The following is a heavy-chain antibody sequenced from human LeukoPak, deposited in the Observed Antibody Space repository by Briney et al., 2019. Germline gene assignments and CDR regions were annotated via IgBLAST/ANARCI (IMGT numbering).Heavy chain of an antibody. CDR2: IYSGGST. V-gene: IGHV3-66*01. CDR3: ARVGSSGRIEYFQH. Sequence: GGSLRLSCAASGFTVSSNYMSWVRQAPGKGLEWVSVIYSGGSTYYADSVKGRFTISRDNSKNTLYLQMNSLRAEDTAVYYCARVGSSGRIEYFQHWGQGTLVTVSS. D-gene: IGHD6-13*01. J-gene: IGHJ1*01. CDR1: GFTVSSNY.